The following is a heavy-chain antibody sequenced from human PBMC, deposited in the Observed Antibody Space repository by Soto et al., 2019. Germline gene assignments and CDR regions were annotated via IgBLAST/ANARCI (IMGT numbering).Heavy chain of an antibody. D-gene: IGHD3-10*01. J-gene: IGHJ3*01. CDR3: ARGETGQGGALYL. V-gene: IGHV3-7*01. CDR1: GFTFSSYW. Sequence: GGSLRLSCAASGFTFSSYWMRWVRQAPGKGLEWVANIKQDGSEKYYVDSVMGRFTVSRDNAKSSLFLQMNSLRAEDTAVYYCARGETGQGGALYLWGQGTMVTVSS. CDR2: IKQDGSEK.